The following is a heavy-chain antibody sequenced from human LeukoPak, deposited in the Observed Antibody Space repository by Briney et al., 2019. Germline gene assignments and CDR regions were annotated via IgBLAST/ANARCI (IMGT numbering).Heavy chain of an antibody. CDR3: ARAMFRHLWGPAGF. CDR1: AYIFTDYY. Sequence: ASVKVSCKASAYIFTDYYMHWVRQAPGQGLEWMGWINPKSGDTKYAQKFQGRVTMTRATSINTAYMEPNRLRSDDTAVYYCARAMFRHLWGPAGFWGQGTLVTVSS. J-gene: IGHJ4*02. V-gene: IGHV1-2*02. D-gene: IGHD3-16*01. CDR2: INPKSGDT.